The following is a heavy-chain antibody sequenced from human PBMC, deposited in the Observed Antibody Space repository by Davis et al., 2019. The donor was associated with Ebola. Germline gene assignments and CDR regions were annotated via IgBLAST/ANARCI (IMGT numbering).Heavy chain of an antibody. CDR2: MNPNSGNT. V-gene: IGHV1-8*01. CDR3: ARREIYYYYGMDV. J-gene: IGHJ6*02. CDR1: RFTFPSSA. Sequence: SVTVSRKASRFTFPSSAMQWVRQARRQRLEWMGWMNPNSGNTGYAQKFQGRVTMTRNTSISTAYMELSSLRSEDTAVYYCARREIYYYYGMDVWGQGTTVTVSS.